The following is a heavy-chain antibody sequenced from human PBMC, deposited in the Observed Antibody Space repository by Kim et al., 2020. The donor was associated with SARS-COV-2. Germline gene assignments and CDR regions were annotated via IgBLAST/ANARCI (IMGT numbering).Heavy chain of an antibody. Sequence: SETLSLTCTVSGGSISSYYWSWIRQPPGKGLEWIGYIYYSGSTNYNPSLKSRVTISVDTSKNQFSLKLSSVTAADTAVYYCARGLFPSVVPYYYYGMDVWGQGTTVTVSS. V-gene: IGHV4-59*01. D-gene: IGHD2-15*01. J-gene: IGHJ6*02. CDR2: IYYSGST. CDR3: ARGLFPSVVPYYYYGMDV. CDR1: GGSISSYY.